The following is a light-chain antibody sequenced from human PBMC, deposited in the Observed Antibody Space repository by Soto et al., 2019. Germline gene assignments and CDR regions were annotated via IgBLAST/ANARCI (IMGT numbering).Light chain of an antibody. V-gene: IGLV2-23*02. CDR1: SSEVGSYNP. J-gene: IGLJ1*01. CDR3: CSYAGSPSYV. Sequence: QSVLTQPASVSGSPGQSITISCTGTSSEVGSYNPVSWYQQHPGKAPKLMIYEVSKRPSGVSNRFSGSKSGNTASLTISGLQAEDEADYYCCSYAGSPSYVFGTGTKVTVL. CDR2: EVS.